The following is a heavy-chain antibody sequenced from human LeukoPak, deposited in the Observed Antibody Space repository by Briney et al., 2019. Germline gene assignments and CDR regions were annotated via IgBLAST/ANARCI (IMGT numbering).Heavy chain of an antibody. J-gene: IGHJ5*02. D-gene: IGHD3-10*01. CDR3: ARGAYYGSGGFDP. CDR1: GFTFSSYS. CDR2: ISFSGSYI. Sequence: GGSLRLSCAASGFTFSSYSMNWVRQAPGKGLEWVSSISFSGSYIHYADSVRGRITISRDNTKNSLYLQMNSMRAEDTAVYYCARGAYYGSGGFDPWGQGTLVTVSS. V-gene: IGHV3-21*01.